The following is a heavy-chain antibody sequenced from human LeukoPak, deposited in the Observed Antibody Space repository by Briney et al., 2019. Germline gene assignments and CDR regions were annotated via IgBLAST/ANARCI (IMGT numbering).Heavy chain of an antibody. J-gene: IGHJ3*02. Sequence: SETLSLTCSVSGGSISSYYWSWIRQPPGKGLEWIGYIYYIRSTNCNPSLRSRVTISIDTSKNQFSLKLSSVTAADTAVYYCARVRGAYCSGGSCYTPYDAFDIWGQGTMVTVSS. D-gene: IGHD2-15*01. CDR3: ARVRGAYCSGGSCYTPYDAFDI. CDR2: IYYIRST. CDR1: GGSISSYY. V-gene: IGHV4-59*01.